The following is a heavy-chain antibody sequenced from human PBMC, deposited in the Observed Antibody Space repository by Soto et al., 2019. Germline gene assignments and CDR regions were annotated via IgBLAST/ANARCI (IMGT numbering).Heavy chain of an antibody. CDR3: ARTGPSYYYHNSGSPGDY. D-gene: IGHD3-22*01. V-gene: IGHV4-30-4*08. J-gene: IGHJ4*02. Sequence: KASETLSLTCTVSGASIGSGDFYWSWIRQSPGKGLEWLGYIYYNELSSSERTHYNSSLKSRVSISVDTSKNQFSLTLRSLTAADTAVYYCARTGPSYYYHNSGSPGDYWGQGTLVTVSS. CDR2: IYYNELSSSERT. CDR1: GASIGSGDFY.